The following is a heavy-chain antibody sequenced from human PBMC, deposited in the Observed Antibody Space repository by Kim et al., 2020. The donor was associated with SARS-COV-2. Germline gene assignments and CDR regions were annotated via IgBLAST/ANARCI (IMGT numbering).Heavy chain of an antibody. V-gene: IGHV3-48*03. Sequence: GGSLRLSCAASGFTFSSYEMNWVRQAPGKGLEWVSYISSSGSTIYYADSVKGRFTISRDNAKNSLYLQMNSLRAEDTAVYYCARERTIFVWSANYGMDVWGQGTTVTVSS. CDR2: ISSSGSTI. CDR1: GFTFSSYE. J-gene: IGHJ6*02. D-gene: IGHD3-3*01. CDR3: ARERTIFVWSANYGMDV.